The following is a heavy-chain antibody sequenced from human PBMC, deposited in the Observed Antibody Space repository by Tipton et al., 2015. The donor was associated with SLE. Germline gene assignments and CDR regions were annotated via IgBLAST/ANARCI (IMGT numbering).Heavy chain of an antibody. CDR1: GGSIRSSNW. CDR2: IDHSGST. V-gene: IGHV4-4*02. CDR3: AKDYNYDNADYN. D-gene: IGHD4-17*01. J-gene: IGHJ4*02. Sequence: TLSLTCTVSGGSIRSSNWWRWVRQPPGKGLEWIGEIDHSGSTNSNPSLKSRVSMSVDKSKNQFSLKLSSVTVADTAVYYCAKDYNYDNADYNWGQGKLVIVS.